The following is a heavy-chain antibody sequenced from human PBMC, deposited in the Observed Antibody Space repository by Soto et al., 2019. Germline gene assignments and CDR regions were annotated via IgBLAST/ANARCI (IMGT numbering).Heavy chain of an antibody. J-gene: IGHJ6*02. D-gene: IGHD6-6*01. CDR3: ARGGDIAARPAGDYSYGVDV. CDR1: GFTFRNYA. CDR2: ISFDGRNK. Sequence: QVQLVESGGGVVQPGRSLRVSCAASGFTFRNYAIHWVRQAPGKGLEWVAVISFDGRNKYYADSVKGRFTISRDNSKNPLYLQMNSLRGEDTAVYYCARGGDIAARPAGDYSYGVDVWGQGTSVTVSS. V-gene: IGHV3-30*04.